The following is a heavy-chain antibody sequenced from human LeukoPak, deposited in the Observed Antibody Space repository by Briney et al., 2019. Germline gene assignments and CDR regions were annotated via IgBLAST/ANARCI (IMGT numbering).Heavy chain of an antibody. J-gene: IGHJ3*02. CDR3: VRGEYRGYEYAFDI. CDR2: ISDSGGST. CDR1: GFTFSSYA. Sequence: GGSLRLSCAASGFTFSSYAMSWVRQAPGKGLGWGSSISDSGGSTSNTDSVKVRFTISRDNSKNTLYLQRNSLRAEDTAVYYCVRGEYRGYEYAFDIWGQGTMVTVSS. V-gene: IGHV3-23*01. D-gene: IGHD5-12*01.